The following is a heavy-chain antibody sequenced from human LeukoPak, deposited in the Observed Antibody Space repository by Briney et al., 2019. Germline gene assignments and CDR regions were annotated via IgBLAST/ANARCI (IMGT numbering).Heavy chain of an antibody. CDR3: ARGDPGREVDY. J-gene: IGHJ4*02. CDR1: GFTFSSYW. D-gene: IGHD5-24*01. Sequence: QPGGSLRLSCAASGFTFSSYWMHWVRQAPGKGLVWVSRINSDGSSTSYADSVKGRFTISRDNAKNTLYLQMNSLRAEDTAVYYCARGDPGREVDYWGQGTLVTVSS. CDR2: INSDGSST. V-gene: IGHV3-74*01.